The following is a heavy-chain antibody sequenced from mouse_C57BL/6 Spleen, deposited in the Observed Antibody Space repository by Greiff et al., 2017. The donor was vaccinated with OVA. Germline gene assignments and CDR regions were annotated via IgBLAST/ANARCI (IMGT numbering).Heavy chain of an antibody. V-gene: IGHV1-82*01. CDR2: IYPGDGDT. D-gene: IGHD4-1*01. CDR3: ARDGTGYFDY. J-gene: IGHJ2*01. CDR1: GYAFSSSW. Sequence: VQLQQSGPELVKPGASVKISCKASGYAFSSSWMNWVKQRPGKGLEWIGRIYPGDGDTNYNGKFKGKATLTADKSSRTAYMQLSSLTSEDSAVYVCARDGTGYFDYWGQGTTLTVSS.